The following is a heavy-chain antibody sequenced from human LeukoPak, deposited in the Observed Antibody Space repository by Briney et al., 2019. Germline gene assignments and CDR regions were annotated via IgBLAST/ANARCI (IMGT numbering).Heavy chain of an antibody. Sequence: ASVKVSCKASGYTFTSYAMNWVRQAPGQGLEWMGWINTNTGNPTYAQGFTGRFVFSLDTSVSTAYLQISSLKAEDTAVYYCAREASSGWDNWFDPWGQGTLVTVSS. CDR2: INTNTGNP. CDR1: GYTFTSYA. D-gene: IGHD6-19*01. V-gene: IGHV7-4-1*02. J-gene: IGHJ5*02. CDR3: AREASSGWDNWFDP.